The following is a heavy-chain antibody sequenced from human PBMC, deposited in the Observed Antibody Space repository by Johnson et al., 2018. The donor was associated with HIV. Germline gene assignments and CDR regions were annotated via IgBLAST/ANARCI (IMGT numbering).Heavy chain of an antibody. CDR3: AKNFRGGIVATGDAFDT. CDR1: GFTFSSYG. D-gene: IGHD6-13*01. Sequence: QVQLVESGGGVVQPGRSLRLSCAASGFTFSSYGIYWVRQAPGKGLEWVTVISYDGSTKYYADSVKGRFTISRDNSENTLYLQMNSLRAEDTAMYYCAKNFRGGIVATGDAFDTWGQGTMVTVSA. CDR2: ISYDGSTK. V-gene: IGHV3-30*18. J-gene: IGHJ3*02.